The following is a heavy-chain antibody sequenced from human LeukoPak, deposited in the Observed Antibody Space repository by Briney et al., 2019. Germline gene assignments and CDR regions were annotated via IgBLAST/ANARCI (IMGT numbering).Heavy chain of an antibody. V-gene: IGHV4-34*01. CDR1: GGSFSGYY. Sequence: KSSETLSLTCAVYGGSFSGYYWSWIRQPPGKGLEWIGEINHSGSTNYNPSLKSRVTISVDTSKNQFSLKLSSVTAADTAVYYCAREPYSGSYYGFDYWGQGTLVTVSS. D-gene: IGHD1-26*01. CDR3: AREPYSGSYYGFDY. CDR2: INHSGST. J-gene: IGHJ4*02.